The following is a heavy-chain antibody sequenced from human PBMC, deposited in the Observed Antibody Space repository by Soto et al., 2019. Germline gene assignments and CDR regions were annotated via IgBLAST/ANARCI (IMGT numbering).Heavy chain of an antibody. J-gene: IGHJ4*02. CDR1: GFTFSSYA. D-gene: IGHD3-22*01. CDR2: ISYDGSNK. Sequence: ESGGGVVQPGRSQRLSCAASGFTFSSYAMHWVRQAPGKGLEWVAVISYDGSNKYYADSVKGRFTISRDNSKNTLYLQMNSLRAEDTAVYYCAASPDSSGYYFHLAYWGQGTLVTVSS. V-gene: IGHV3-30-3*01. CDR3: AASPDSSGYYFHLAY.